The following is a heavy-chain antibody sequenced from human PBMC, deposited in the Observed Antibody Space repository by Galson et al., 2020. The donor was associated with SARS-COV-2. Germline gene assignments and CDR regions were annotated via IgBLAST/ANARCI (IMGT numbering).Heavy chain of an antibody. CDR1: GGTFSSYA. CDR3: ARLPPYDSSGYSHYWYFDL. D-gene: IGHD3-22*01. J-gene: IGHJ2*01. V-gene: IGHV1-69*13. CDR2: IIPIFGTA. Sequence: SVKVSCKASGGTFSSYAISWVRQAPGQGREWMGGIIPIFGTANYAQKFQGRVTITADESTSTAYMELSSLRSEDTAVYYCARLPPYDSSGYSHYWYFDLWGRGTLVTVSS.